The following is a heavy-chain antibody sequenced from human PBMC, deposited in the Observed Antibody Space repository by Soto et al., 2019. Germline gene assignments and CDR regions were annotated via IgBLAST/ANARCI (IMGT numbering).Heavy chain of an antibody. J-gene: IGHJ3*02. V-gene: IGHV5-51*01. D-gene: IGHD5-12*01. CDR2: IYPGDSDT. Sequence: RASVKVSCKASGGTFSSYAISWVRQMPGKGLEWMGIIYPGDSDTRYSPSFQGQVTISADKSISTAYLQWSSLKASDTAMYYCARPWGGYDLDTFDIWGQGTMVTVSS. CDR3: ARPWGGYDLDTFDI. CDR1: GGTFSSYA.